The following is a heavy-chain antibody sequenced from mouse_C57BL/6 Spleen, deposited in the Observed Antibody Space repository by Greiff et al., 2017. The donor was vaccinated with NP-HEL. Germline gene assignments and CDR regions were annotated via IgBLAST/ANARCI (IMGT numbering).Heavy chain of an antibody. J-gene: IGHJ2*01. D-gene: IGHD1-1*01. Sequence: QVQLQQPGAELVRPGSSVKLSCKASSYTFTSYWMDWVKQRPGQGLEWIGNIYPSDSETHYNQKFKDKATLTVDKSSSTAYMQRSSLTSEDSAVYYCARSSTRCFDYWGQGTTLTVSS. V-gene: IGHV1-61*01. CDR2: IYPSDSET. CDR1: SYTFTSYW. CDR3: ARSSTRCFDY.